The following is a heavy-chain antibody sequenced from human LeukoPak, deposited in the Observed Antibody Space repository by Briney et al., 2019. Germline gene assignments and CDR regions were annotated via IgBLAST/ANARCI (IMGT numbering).Heavy chain of an antibody. D-gene: IGHD1-1*01. CDR1: GFTVGSNY. V-gene: IGHV3-53*01. CDR2: IYSGGST. Sequence: GGSLRLSCAASGFTVGSNYMSWVRQAPGKGLEWVPVIYSGGSTYYADSVKGRFTISRDNSKNTLYLQMNSLRAEDTAVYYCARLDVYDFDYWGQGTLVTVSS. CDR3: ARLDVYDFDY. J-gene: IGHJ4*02.